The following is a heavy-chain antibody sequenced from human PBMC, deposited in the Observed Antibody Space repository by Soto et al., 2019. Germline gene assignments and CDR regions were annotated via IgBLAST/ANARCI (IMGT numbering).Heavy chain of an antibody. CDR1: GYTFTSYD. CDR3: ARVPLYCSGGSCSTYYFDY. D-gene: IGHD2-15*01. V-gene: IGHV1-8*01. CDR2: MNPNSGNT. J-gene: IGHJ4*02. Sequence: ASVKVSCKASGYTFTSYDINWVRQATGQGLDWMGWMNPNSGNTGYAQKFQGRVTMTWNTSISTAYMELSSLRSEDTAVYYCARVPLYCSGGSCSTYYFDYWGQGTLVTVSS.